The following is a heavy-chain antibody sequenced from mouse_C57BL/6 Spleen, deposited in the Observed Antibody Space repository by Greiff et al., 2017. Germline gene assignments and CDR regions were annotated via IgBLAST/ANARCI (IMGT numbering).Heavy chain of an antibody. J-gene: IGHJ4*01. CDR3: ARSYYSNYEGYAMDY. V-gene: IGHV1-80*01. D-gene: IGHD2-5*01. CDR2: IYPGDGDT. CDR1: GYAFSSYW. Sequence: QVQLQQSGAELVKPGASVKISCKASGYAFSSYWMNWVKQRPGKGLEWIGQIYPGDGDTNYNGKFKGKATLTADKSSSTAYMQLSSLTSEDSAVYFCARSYYSNYEGYAMDYWGQGTSVTVSS.